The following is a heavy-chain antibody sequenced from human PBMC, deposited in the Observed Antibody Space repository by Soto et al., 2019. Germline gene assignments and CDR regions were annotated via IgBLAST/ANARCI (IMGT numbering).Heavy chain of an antibody. V-gene: IGHV3-21*01. CDR3: ARAPPHYSSSPI. J-gene: IGHJ4*02. Sequence: EVQLVESGGGLVKPGGSLRLSCAASGFTFSSYSMNWVRQAPGKGLEWVSSISSSSSYIYYADSVKGRFTISRDNAKNSLYLQMNSLRAEDTAVYYCARAPPHYSSSPIWGQGTLVTVSS. CDR1: GFTFSSYS. CDR2: ISSSSSYI. D-gene: IGHD6-6*01.